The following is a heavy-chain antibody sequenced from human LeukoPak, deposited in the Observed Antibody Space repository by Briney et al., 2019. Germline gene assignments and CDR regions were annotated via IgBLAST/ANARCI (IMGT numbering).Heavy chain of an antibody. CDR2: IWYDGSNK. V-gene: IGHV3-33*01. J-gene: IGHJ4*02. Sequence: GGSLRLSCAASGFTFSNYGMHWVRQAPGKGLEWVAVIWYDGSNKYYADSVKGRFTISRDSSKNTLYLQMNSLRAEDTAVYYCARGGYDLWSGYRIDYWGQGTLVTVSS. D-gene: IGHD3-3*01. CDR3: ARGGYDLWSGYRIDY. CDR1: GFTFSNYG.